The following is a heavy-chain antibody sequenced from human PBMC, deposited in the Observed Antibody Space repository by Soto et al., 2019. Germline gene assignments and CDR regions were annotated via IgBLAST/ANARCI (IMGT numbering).Heavy chain of an antibody. CDR2: VSFDGSNK. CDR3: AVVQTGTKTAGGGRIDR. D-gene: IGHD1-1*01. Sequence: QVQLVESGGGVVQPGRSLRLSCAASGFTFSPHAMHWVRQAPGKGLECVAIVSFDGSNKYYADSVKGRFTISRDNSKNTDYLQMSGLPCNDTAFYYGAVVQTGTKTAGGGRIDRWGQGTLVTVSP. J-gene: IGHJ5*02. CDR1: GFTFSPHA. V-gene: IGHV3-30-3*01.